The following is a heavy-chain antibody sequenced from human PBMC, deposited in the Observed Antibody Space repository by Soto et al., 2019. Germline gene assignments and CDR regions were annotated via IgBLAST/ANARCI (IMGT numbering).Heavy chain of an antibody. Sequence: PSETLSLTCAVYGGSFSGYYWSWIRRPPGKGLEWIGEINHSGSTNYNPSLKSRVTISVDTSKNQFSLKLSSVTAADTAVYYCARNLKDFDYWGQGTLVTVSS. CDR3: ARNLKDFDY. V-gene: IGHV4-34*01. CDR2: INHSGST. J-gene: IGHJ4*02. CDR1: GGSFSGYY.